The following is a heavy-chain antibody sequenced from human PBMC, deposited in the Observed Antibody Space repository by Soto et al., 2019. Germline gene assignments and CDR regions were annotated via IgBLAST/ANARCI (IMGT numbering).Heavy chain of an antibody. CDR1: GYTFTSYA. D-gene: IGHD3-22*01. V-gene: IGHV1-3*01. CDR3: ARDYYDSSGYYYGLDY. Sequence: ASVKVSCKASGYTFTSYAMHWVRQAPGQRLEWMGWINAGNGNTKYSQKFQGRVTITRDTSASTAYMELSSLRSEDTAVYYCARDYYDSSGYYYGLDYWGQGTLVTVPS. J-gene: IGHJ4*02. CDR2: INAGNGNT.